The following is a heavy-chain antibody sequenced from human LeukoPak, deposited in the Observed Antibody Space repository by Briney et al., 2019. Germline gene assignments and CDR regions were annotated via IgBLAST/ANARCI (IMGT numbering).Heavy chain of an antibody. CDR2: IFHSGST. V-gene: IGHV4-4*02. Sequence: SETLSLTCVVSGGSISSSNWWSWVRQPPGKGLEWIGEIFHSGSTNYNPSLESRVTISVDKSKNQFSLLQLSSVTAADTAVYYCARGMIRGVNRYWGQGTLVTVSS. D-gene: IGHD3-10*01. CDR1: GGSISSSNW. J-gene: IGHJ4*02. CDR3: ARGMIRGVNRY.